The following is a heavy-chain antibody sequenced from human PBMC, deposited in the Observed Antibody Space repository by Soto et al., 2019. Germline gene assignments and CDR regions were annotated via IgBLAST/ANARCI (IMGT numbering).Heavy chain of an antibody. Sequence: QVQLQESGPGLVKPSQTLSLTCTVSGGSISSGGYYWSWIRQHPGKGLEWIGYIYYSGSTYYNPRRKRRGTISVDTSKNQFSLKLSSVTAADTAVYYCARDGGSSARYGMDVWGQGTTVTVSS. D-gene: IGHD2-15*01. V-gene: IGHV4-31*03. CDR1: GGSISSGGYY. CDR3: ARDGGSSARYGMDV. CDR2: IYYSGST. J-gene: IGHJ6*02.